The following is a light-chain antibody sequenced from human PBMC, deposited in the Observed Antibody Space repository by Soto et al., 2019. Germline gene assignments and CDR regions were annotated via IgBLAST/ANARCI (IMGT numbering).Light chain of an antibody. CDR2: GVY. Sequence: EIVLTQSPSTLSLSPGERATLSCRASQSVSSYLAWYQQKPGQAPRLLIYGVYTRAPGIPARFSGSGSGTEFTLTISSLQSEDFAVYYCQRYDNWPLTFGGGTKVDIK. V-gene: IGKV3D-15*01. CDR3: QRYDNWPLT. CDR1: QSVSSY. J-gene: IGKJ4*01.